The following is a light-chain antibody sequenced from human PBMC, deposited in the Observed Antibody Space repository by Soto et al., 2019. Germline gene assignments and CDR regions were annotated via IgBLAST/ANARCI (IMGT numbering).Light chain of an antibody. CDR3: QQRSNWPPT. J-gene: IGKJ2*01. CDR2: DAS. Sequence: EIVLTQSPATLSLSPGERATLSCRASQSVSSYLAWYQQKRGQAPRLLIYDASNRATGIPARFSGSGSGTDFTLTISSLEPEDFAVYHCQQRSNWPPTFGQGTNLEIK. V-gene: IGKV3-11*01. CDR1: QSVSSY.